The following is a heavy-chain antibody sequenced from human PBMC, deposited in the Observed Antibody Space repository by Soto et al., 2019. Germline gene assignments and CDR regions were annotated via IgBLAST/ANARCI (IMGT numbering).Heavy chain of an antibody. CDR1: GYTFTSYA. Sequence: ASVKVSCKASGYTFTSYAMHWVRQAPGQRLEWMGWINAGNGNTKYSQKFQGRVTITRDTSASTAYMELSSLRSEDTAVYYCARGYCSGGSCSNFDYWGQGTLVTVSS. V-gene: IGHV1-3*01. CDR3: ARGYCSGGSCSNFDY. CDR2: INAGNGNT. J-gene: IGHJ4*02. D-gene: IGHD2-15*01.